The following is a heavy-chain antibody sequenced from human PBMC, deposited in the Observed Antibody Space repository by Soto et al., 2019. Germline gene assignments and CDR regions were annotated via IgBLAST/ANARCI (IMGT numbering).Heavy chain of an antibody. CDR3: VEELYSGGSCCSFDI. Sequence: QMHLVQSGPEVKEPGTSVKVSCKTSGFTFTNSAVQWVRQARGERLEWIGWIVVGSGNTKYAQKLQERVTISSDMSTSTAYLEMSSLTAEDTAVYYCVEELYSGGSCCSFDIWGQGTMVTVSS. V-gene: IGHV1-58*01. D-gene: IGHD2-15*01. CDR1: GFTFTNSA. CDR2: IVVGSGNT. J-gene: IGHJ3*02.